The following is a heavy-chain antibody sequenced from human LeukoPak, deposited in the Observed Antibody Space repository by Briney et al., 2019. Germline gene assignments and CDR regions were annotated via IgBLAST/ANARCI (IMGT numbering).Heavy chain of an antibody. V-gene: IGHV3-33*01. CDR3: ASAPGIAVY. D-gene: IGHD6-19*01. Sequence: GGSLRLSCAASGFTFSSYGMHWVRQAPGKGLEWVAVIWYDGSNKYYADSVKGRFTISRDSSKNTLYLQMNSLRAEDTAVYYCASAPGIAVYWGQGTLVTVSS. CDR2: IWYDGSNK. J-gene: IGHJ4*02. CDR1: GFTFSSYG.